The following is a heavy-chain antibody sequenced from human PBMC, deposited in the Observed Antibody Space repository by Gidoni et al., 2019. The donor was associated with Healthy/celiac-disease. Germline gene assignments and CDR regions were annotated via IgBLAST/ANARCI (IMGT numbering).Heavy chain of an antibody. CDR2: ISWNSGSI. CDR1: ESTFDAFA. V-gene: IGHV3-9*01. Sequence: EVQLVESGGGLVQLGRSVRLSCAACESTFDAFAMHWVRQAPGKGLEGVSGISWNSGSIGYADTVKGRFTISRDNAKNSLYLQMNSLRAEDTALYYCAKDIQCSSSLSGFDYWGQGTLVTVSS. J-gene: IGHJ4*02. CDR3: AKDIQCSSSLSGFDY. D-gene: IGHD6-13*01.